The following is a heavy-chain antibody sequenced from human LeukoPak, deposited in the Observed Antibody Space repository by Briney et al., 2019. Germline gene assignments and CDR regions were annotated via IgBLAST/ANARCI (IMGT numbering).Heavy chain of an antibody. CDR2: INHSGST. D-gene: IGHD3-10*01. Sequence: SETLSLTCAVYGGSFSGYYWSWIRQPPGKGLEWIGEINHSGSTNYNPSLKSRVTISVDTSKNQFSLELSSVTAADTAVYYCARDAEGSGSYYNWFDPWGQGTLVTVSS. V-gene: IGHV4-34*01. CDR1: GGSFSGYY. J-gene: IGHJ5*02. CDR3: ARDAEGSGSYYNWFDP.